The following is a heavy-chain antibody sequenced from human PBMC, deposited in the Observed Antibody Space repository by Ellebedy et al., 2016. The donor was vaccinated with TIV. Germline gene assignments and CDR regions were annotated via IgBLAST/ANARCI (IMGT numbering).Heavy chain of an antibody. Sequence: SETLSLXXTVSGGSFSSYYWSWIRQAAGKGLEWIGRSFMGGSTTYNPSLKNRVTMSADASTTQLSLSLSSVTAADTAVYFCARLRQSRDRSHWYFDVWGRGTLVTVSS. CDR1: GGSFSSYY. V-gene: IGHV4-4*07. D-gene: IGHD1-14*01. J-gene: IGHJ2*01. CDR2: SFMGGST. CDR3: ARLRQSRDRSHWYFDV.